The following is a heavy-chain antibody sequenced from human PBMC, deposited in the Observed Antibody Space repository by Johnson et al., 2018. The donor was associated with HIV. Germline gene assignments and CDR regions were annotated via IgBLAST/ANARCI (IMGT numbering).Heavy chain of an antibody. D-gene: IGHD2-15*01. CDR1: GFTFDDYA. CDR3: ARARYLGGGSCCAFDI. CDR2: INSAGSST. V-gene: IGHV3-9*01. Sequence: VQLVESGGNLVQPGRSLRLSCAASGFTFDDYAMHWVRQAPGKGPEWVSGINSAGSSTSYADSVKGRFTISRDNAKNTLYLQMNSRRAEDTAVYYCARARYLGGGSCCAFDIWGQGTMVTVSS. J-gene: IGHJ3*02.